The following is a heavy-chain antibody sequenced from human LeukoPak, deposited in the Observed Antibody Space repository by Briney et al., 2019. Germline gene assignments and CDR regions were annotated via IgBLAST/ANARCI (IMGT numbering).Heavy chain of an antibody. J-gene: IGHJ6*02. V-gene: IGHV4-34*01. D-gene: IGHD2-2*02. CDR1: GFTFSTYA. Sequence: GSLRLSCAASGFTFSTYAMSWVRQAPGKGLEWIGEINHSGSTNYNPSLKSRVTISVDTSKNQFSLKLSSVTAADTAVYYCARGRAIVVVPAAIGYYYYGMDVWGQGTTVTVSS. CDR3: ARGRAIVVVPAAIGYYYYGMDV. CDR2: INHSGST.